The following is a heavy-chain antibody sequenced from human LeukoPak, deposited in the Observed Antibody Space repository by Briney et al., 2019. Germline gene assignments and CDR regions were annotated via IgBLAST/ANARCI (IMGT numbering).Heavy chain of an antibody. CDR2: IKQDGSEK. V-gene: IGHV3-7*01. D-gene: IGHD3-3*01. Sequence: GGSLRLSCAASGFTFSSYYMSWVRQAPGKGLEWVANIKQDGSEKYYVDSVEGRFTIARDNAKSSLYLQMNSLRAEDTAVYYCATIFGALTDSWGQGTLVTVSS. CDR3: ATIFGALTDS. CDR1: GFTFSSYY. J-gene: IGHJ5*01.